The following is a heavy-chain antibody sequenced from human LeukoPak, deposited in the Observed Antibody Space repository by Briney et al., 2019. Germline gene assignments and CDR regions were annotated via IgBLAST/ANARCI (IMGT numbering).Heavy chain of an antibody. V-gene: IGHV3-7*01. CDR2: INQDGSEK. CDR3: SRALEV. J-gene: IGHJ6*04. CDR1: GFMFRTYW. Sequence: RAGGSLRLSCEASGFMFRTYWMDWVRQAPGRGLEWVANINQDGSEKYFLDSVKGRFTISRDNAKNSLYLQMNSLRAEDTAVYYCSRALEVWGKGTTVSVSS.